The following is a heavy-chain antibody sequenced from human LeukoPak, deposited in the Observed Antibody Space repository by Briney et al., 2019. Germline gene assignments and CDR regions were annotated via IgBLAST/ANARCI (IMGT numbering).Heavy chain of an antibody. D-gene: IGHD6-19*01. CDR1: GFTVSSNY. CDR2: IYIAGTT. J-gene: IGHJ4*02. V-gene: IGHV3-53*01. CDR3: ARAVSGYYFDY. Sequence: PGGSLRLSCAASGFTVSSNYMSWVRQAPGKGLEWVSIIYIAGTTHYADSVKGRFTISRDNSKNTQFLQMNSLRAEDTAMYYCARAVSGYYFDYWGQGALVTVSS.